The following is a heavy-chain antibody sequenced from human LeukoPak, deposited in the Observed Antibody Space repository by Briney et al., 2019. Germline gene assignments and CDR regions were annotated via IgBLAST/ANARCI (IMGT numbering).Heavy chain of an antibody. Sequence: GGSLRLSRAASGFTFDDYAMHWVRQAPGKGLEWVSGISWNRGSIGYADSVKGRFTISRDNAKNSLYLQMNSLRAEDTALYYCAKDIFTGIAVAGIFDHWGQGALVTVSS. CDR3: AKDIFTGIAVAGIFDH. D-gene: IGHD6-19*01. CDR2: ISWNRGSI. CDR1: GFTFDDYA. J-gene: IGHJ4*02. V-gene: IGHV3-9*01.